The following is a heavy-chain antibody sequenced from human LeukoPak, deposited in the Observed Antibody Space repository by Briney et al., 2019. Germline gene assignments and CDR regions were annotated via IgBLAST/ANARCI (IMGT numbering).Heavy chain of an antibody. V-gene: IGHV3-7*05. CDR1: GFIFSSYW. Sequence: TGGSLRLSCAASGFIFSSYWMSWVRQAPEKGLEWVANIKQDGSEKYYVDSVKGRFTISRDNAKNSLYLQMNSLRAEDTAVYYCARVPFPWGQGTLVTVSS. CDR2: IKQDGSEK. CDR3: ARVPFP. J-gene: IGHJ5*02.